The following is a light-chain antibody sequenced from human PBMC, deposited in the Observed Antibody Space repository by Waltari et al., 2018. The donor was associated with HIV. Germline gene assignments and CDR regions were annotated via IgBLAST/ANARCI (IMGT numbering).Light chain of an antibody. CDR2: DNS. CDR1: NIGSKP. J-gene: IGLJ2*01. V-gene: IGLV3-21*02. Sequence: SFVLTQPPSMSVAPGQTASITCGGNNIGSKPVHWYQQEAGQAPQVVIYDNSDRPSGIPERFSGSNSGNTATLTITRVGAGDEADYYCQVWDSSSDHVVFGGGTKLTIL. CDR3: QVWDSSSDHVV.